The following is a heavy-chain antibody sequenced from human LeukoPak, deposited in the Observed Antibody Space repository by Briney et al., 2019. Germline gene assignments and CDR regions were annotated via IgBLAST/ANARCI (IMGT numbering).Heavy chain of an antibody. CDR3: ARGPTSGYDSHYFDY. CDR1: GGTFSSYA. CDR2: IIPIFGTA. D-gene: IGHD5-12*01. J-gene: IGHJ4*02. V-gene: IGHV1-69*05. Sequence: GSSVKVSCKASGGTFSSYAISWVRQAPGQGLEWMGGIIPIFGTANYAQKFQGRVTITTDESTSTAYMELSSLRSEDTAVYYCARGPTSGYDSHYFDYWGQGTLVTVSS.